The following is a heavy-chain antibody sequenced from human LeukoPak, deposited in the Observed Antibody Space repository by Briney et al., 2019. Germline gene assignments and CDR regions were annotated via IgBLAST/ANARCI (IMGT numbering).Heavy chain of an antibody. CDR1: GYTITNNY. CDR2: INPSGGST. CDR3: ARAGSTMVRGVHNYYYYYMDV. J-gene: IGHJ6*03. Sequence: ASVKVSCKASGYTITNNYMHWVRQAPGQGLEWMGIINPSGGSTSYAQKFQGRVTMTRDTSTSTVYMELSSLRSEDTAVYYCARAGSTMVRGVHNYYYYYMDVWGKGTTVTISS. D-gene: IGHD3-10*01. V-gene: IGHV1-46*01.